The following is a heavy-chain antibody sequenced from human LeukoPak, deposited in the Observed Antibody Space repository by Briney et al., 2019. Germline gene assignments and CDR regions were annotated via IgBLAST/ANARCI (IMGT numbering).Heavy chain of an antibody. CDR2: ISGSGGST. CDR1: GFTFSSYA. CDR3: AKGAESGAAYGYYFDY. J-gene: IGHJ4*02. V-gene: IGHV3-23*01. D-gene: IGHD6-25*01. Sequence: GGSLRLSCAASGFTFSSYAMSWVRQAPGKGLEWVSAISGSGGSTYYADSVKGRFTISRDNSKNTLYLQMNSLRAEDTAVYYCAKGAESGAAYGYYFDYWGQGTLVTVSS.